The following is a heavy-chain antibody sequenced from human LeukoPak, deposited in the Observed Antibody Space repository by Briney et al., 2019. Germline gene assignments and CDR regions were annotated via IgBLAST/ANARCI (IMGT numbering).Heavy chain of an antibody. Sequence: PSETLSLTCIVSGDSISTSNSYWGWIRQPPGRGLEWIGNIYYSGSTYYSLSFKSRVTISVDASKNQFSLNLNSVTATDTAVYYCARHSPREVMRAFDIWGQGTMVTVSS. CDR1: GDSISTSNSY. D-gene: IGHD1-26*01. V-gene: IGHV4-39*01. CDR3: ARHSPREVMRAFDI. J-gene: IGHJ3*02. CDR2: IYYSGST.